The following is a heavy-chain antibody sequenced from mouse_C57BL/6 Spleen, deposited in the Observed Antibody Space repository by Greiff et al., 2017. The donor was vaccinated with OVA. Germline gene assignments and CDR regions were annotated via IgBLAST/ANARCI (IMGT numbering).Heavy chain of an antibody. V-gene: IGHV1-53*01. J-gene: IGHJ1*03. CDR1: GYTFTSYW. CDR3: ARGIDYYDSSYWYFDV. Sequence: QVQLQQPGTELVKPGASVKLSCKASGYTFTSYWMHWVKQRPGQGLEWIGNINPSNGGTNYTEKFKSKATLTVDKSSSTAYMQLSRLTSEDSAVYYCARGIDYYDSSYWYFDVWGTGTTVTVSS. CDR2: INPSNGGT. D-gene: IGHD1-1*01.